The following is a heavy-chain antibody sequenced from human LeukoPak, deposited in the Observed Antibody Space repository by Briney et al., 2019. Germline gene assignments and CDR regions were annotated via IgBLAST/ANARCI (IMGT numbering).Heavy chain of an antibody. Sequence: GSLRLSCAASGFSFSSYAMSWARQTPGKGLEWVSSISGSGATTYYADSVKGRFTISRDNSRNTLYLQMNSLRAEDTAVYYCAKDYYYSNYWGQGTLVTVSS. CDR2: ISGSGATT. CDR1: GFSFSSYA. CDR3: AKDYYYSNY. J-gene: IGHJ4*02. V-gene: IGHV3-23*01. D-gene: IGHD3-22*01.